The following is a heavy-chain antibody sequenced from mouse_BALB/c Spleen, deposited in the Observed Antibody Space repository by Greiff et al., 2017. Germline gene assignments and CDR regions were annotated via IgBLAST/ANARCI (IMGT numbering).Heavy chain of an antibody. Sequence: EVQLQQSGAELVKPGASVKLSCTASGFNIKDTYMHWVKQRPEQGLEWIGRIDPANGNTKYDPKFQGKATITADTSSNTAYLQLSSLTSEDTAVYYCARRDYYGSSDEWYFDVWGAGTTVTVSA. J-gene: IGHJ1*01. CDR1: GFNIKDTY. D-gene: IGHD1-1*01. V-gene: IGHV14-3*02. CDR2: IDPANGNT. CDR3: ARRDYYGSSDEWYFDV.